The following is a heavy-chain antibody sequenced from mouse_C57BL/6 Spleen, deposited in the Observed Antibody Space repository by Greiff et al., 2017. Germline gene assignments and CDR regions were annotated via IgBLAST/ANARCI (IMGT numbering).Heavy chain of an antibody. CDR2: ISDGGSYT. CDR3: ARDGYYFDY. J-gene: IGHJ2*01. Sequence: EVTLEESGGGLVKPGGSLKLSCAASGFTFSSYAMSWVRQTPEKRLEWVATISDGGSYTYYPDNVKGRFTISRDNAKNNLYLQMSHLKSEDTAMYYCARDGYYFDYWGQGTTLTVSS. CDR1: GFTFSSYA. V-gene: IGHV5-4*01. D-gene: IGHD2-2*01.